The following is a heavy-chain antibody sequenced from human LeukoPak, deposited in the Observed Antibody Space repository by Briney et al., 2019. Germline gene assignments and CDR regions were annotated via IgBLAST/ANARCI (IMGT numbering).Heavy chain of an antibody. CDR1: GGSISSSSYY. D-gene: IGHD1-26*01. Sequence: PSETLSLTCTVSGGSISSSSYYWGWIRQPPGKGLEWIGSIYHSGSTYYNPSLKSRVTISVDTSKNQFSLKLSSVTAADTAVYYCARTVGAYPSDAFDIWGQGTMVTVSS. J-gene: IGHJ3*02. V-gene: IGHV4-39*07. CDR2: IYHSGST. CDR3: ARTVGAYPSDAFDI.